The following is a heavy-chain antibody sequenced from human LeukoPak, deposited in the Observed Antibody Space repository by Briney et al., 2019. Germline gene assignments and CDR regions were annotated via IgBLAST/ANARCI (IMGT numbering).Heavy chain of an antibody. CDR2: IYYSGST. CDR3: GGGKQWLAFDY. V-gene: IGHV4-39*07. CDR1: GGSISSSSYS. J-gene: IGHJ4*02. Sequence: SETLSPTCTVSGGSISSSSYSWGWIRQPPGKGLEWIGSIYYSGSTYYNPSLKSRVTISVDTSKNQFSLKLSSVTAADTAVYYCGGGKQWLAFDYWGQGTLVTVSS. D-gene: IGHD6-19*01.